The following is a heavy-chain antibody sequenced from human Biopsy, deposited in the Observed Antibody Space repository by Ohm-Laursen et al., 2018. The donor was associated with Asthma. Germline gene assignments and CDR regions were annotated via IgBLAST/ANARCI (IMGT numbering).Heavy chain of an antibody. V-gene: IGHV3-9*01. Sequence: SLRLSCTASGYTFDDFAMHWVRQAPGKGREWVARVSWNSRDIAYADSVGGRFAISRDNAKNSLYLQMNSLRVEDTAFYHCTKDTGELGMSAFDVWGQGTMVAVSS. CDR2: VSWNSRDI. D-gene: IGHD7-27*01. CDR3: TKDTGELGMSAFDV. CDR1: GYTFDDFA. J-gene: IGHJ3*01.